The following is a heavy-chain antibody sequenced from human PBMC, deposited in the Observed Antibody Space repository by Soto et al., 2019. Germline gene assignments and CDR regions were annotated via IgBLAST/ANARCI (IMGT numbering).Heavy chain of an antibody. CDR3: AKKVNPGSGSQYLDY. J-gene: IGHJ4*01. Sequence: AGSLNLSCTVSGCTLISYSIIWMRQGPENGLEWVSGFRGSGDDGTTYYADSVKGRFTISRDNSKNMLFLQMNSLRAEDTAIYYFAKKVNPGSGSQYLDYWGQGTRVTVSA. V-gene: IGHV3-23*01. CDR2: FRGSGDDGTT. CDR1: GCTLISYS. D-gene: IGHD3-10*01.